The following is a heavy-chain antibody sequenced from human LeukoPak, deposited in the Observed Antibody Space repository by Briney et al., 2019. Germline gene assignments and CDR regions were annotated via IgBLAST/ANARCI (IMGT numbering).Heavy chain of an antibody. J-gene: IGHJ4*02. Sequence: PGGSLRLSCAASGFTFSSYVMSWVRRAPGKGLEWVSSISNSGGSTYYADSVKGRFTISRDNSKNKLYLQMNSLRAEDTAVYYCARPRSSNAPTYYFDYWGQGSLVTVSS. CDR3: ARPRSSNAPTYYFDY. V-gene: IGHV3-23*01. CDR2: ISNSGGST. CDR1: GFTFSSYV. D-gene: IGHD4-11*01.